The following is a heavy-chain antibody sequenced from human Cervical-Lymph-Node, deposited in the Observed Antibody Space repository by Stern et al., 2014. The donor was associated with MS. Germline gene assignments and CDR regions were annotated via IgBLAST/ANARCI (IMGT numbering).Heavy chain of an antibody. D-gene: IGHD2-8*01. CDR3: ARGVYCSDGVCHDIAAFDV. CDR1: GGSFSGYY. Sequence: QVQLQQWGAGLLKPSETLSLTCAVYGGSFSGYYWTWIRQPPGKGLEWIGEINHSGSTNFNASPKIRVPMSVDTSKNHFSLKLTAVTAADTAMYYCARGVYCSDGVCHDIAAFDVWAQGTMVTVSS. J-gene: IGHJ3*01. CDR2: INHSGST. V-gene: IGHV4-34*01.